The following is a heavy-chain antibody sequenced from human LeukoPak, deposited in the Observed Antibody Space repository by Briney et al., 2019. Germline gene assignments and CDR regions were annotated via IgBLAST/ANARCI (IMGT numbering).Heavy chain of an antibody. Sequence: SETLSLTCSVSGGSISSYYWSWIRQPPGKGLEWIGYIHYSGGTNYNPSLKSRITTSVDTSKNQFSLRLTSVTAADTAVYYCSRVGSGNFDYWGQGTLVTVSS. V-gene: IGHV4-59*01. CDR1: GGSISSYY. CDR2: IHYSGGT. J-gene: IGHJ4*02. CDR3: SRVGSGNFDY. D-gene: IGHD1-1*01.